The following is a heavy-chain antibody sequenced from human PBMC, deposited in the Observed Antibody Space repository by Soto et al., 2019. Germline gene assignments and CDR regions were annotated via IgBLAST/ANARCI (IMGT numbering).Heavy chain of an antibody. CDR3: ASGMTTVTTFDY. CDR2: IYHSGST. D-gene: IGHD4-17*01. Sequence: QLQLQESGSGLVKPSQTLSLTCAVSGGSISSGGYSCNWIRQPPGKGLEWIGYIYHSGSTYYNPSLKSRVTISVDRSKTQFSLKLRSVTAADTAVYYCASGMTTVTTFDYWGQGTLVTVSS. J-gene: IGHJ4*02. CDR1: GGSISSGGYS. V-gene: IGHV4-30-2*01.